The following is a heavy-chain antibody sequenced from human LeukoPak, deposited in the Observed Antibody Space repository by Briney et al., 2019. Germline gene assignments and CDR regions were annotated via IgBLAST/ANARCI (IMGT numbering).Heavy chain of an antibody. D-gene: IGHD1-26*01. Sequence: GRSLRLSCAASGFTFNTYGMHWVRQAPGKGLEWVAVIWYDGSNKYYADSVKGRFTISRDNSKNTLDLQMNSLRAEDTAVYYCARAGSGSHPKELGASDIWGQGTMVTVSS. CDR2: IWYDGSNK. V-gene: IGHV3-33*01. CDR3: ARAGSGSHPKELGASDI. CDR1: GFTFNTYG. J-gene: IGHJ3*02.